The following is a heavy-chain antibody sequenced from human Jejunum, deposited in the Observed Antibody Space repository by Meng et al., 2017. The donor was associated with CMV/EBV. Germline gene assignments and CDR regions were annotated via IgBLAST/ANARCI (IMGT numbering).Heavy chain of an antibody. V-gene: IGHV3-23*01. D-gene: IGHD1/OR15-1a*01. J-gene: IGHJ3*02. CDR3: AKDIRTISVFEI. CDR2: ISGNGAST. CDR1: GFTFSSYS. Sequence: ASGFTFSSYSMNWVRQAPGQGLEWVAAISGNGASTYYADSVKGRFTISRDKSTNMLYLQMNSLGAEDTAVYYCAKDIRTISVFEIWGQGTMVTVSS.